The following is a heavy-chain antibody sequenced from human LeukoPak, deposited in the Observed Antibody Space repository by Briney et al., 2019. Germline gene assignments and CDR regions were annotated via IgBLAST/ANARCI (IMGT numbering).Heavy chain of an antibody. V-gene: IGHV1-24*01. CDR2: FDPEDGET. CDR1: GYTLTELS. D-gene: IGHD3-10*01. Sequence: ASVKVSCKVSGYTLTELSMHWVRQAPGKGLEWMGGFDPEDGETIYAQKFQGRVTMTEDTSTDTAYMELRSLRSDDTAVYYCARGQRGITMVRGVIPDYWGQGTLVTVSS. CDR3: ARGQRGITMVRGVIPDY. J-gene: IGHJ4*02.